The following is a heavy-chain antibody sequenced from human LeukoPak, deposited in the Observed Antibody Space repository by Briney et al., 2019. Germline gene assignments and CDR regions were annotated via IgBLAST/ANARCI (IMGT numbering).Heavy chain of an antibody. D-gene: IGHD6-19*01. Sequence: SETLSLTCTVSGGSISSYYWSWIRQPPGKGLEWIGYIYYSGSTTYNPSLKSRVTISVDTSKKQFSLKLNSVTATDTAAYYCASTSSPKHLIFDYWGQGTLVTVSS. CDR1: GGSISSYY. V-gene: IGHV4-59*08. CDR3: ASTSSPKHLIFDY. J-gene: IGHJ4*02. CDR2: IYYSGST.